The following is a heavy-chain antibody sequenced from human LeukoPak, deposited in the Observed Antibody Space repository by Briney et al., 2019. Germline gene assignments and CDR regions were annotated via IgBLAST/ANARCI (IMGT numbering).Heavy chain of an antibody. CDR1: GFTFSSYA. Sequence: GGSLRLSCAASGFTFSSYAMSWVRQAPGKGLEWVSAISGSGGSTYYADSVKGRFTISRDNSKNTLYLQMSSLRSEDTAVYYCGRGYGDYVLDDYWGQGTLVTVSS. D-gene: IGHD4-17*01. CDR3: GRGYGDYVLDDY. CDR2: ISGSGGST. J-gene: IGHJ4*02. V-gene: IGHV3-23*01.